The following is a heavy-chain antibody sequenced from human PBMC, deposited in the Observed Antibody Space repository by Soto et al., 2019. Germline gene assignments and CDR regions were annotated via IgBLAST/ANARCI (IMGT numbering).Heavy chain of an antibody. CDR3: ARHGSY. CDR1: GVSITTTSYY. V-gene: IGHV4-39*01. CDR2: VYFSGTT. J-gene: IGHJ4*02. Sequence: TLSLTCTVSGVSITTTSYYWGWIRQPPGKGLEWIGSVYFSGTTYYNPSLKSRVTISVDTSKNHFSLRLSSVTAADTAIYYCARHGSYWGQGTLVTVS.